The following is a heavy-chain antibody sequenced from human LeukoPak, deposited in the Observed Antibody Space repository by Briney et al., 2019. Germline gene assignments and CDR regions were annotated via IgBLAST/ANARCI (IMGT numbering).Heavy chain of an antibody. J-gene: IGHJ4*02. CDR2: IKLDGSEK. Sequence: PGGSLRLSCVASGFTIGKYWMSWVRQAPGRGLEWVANIKLDGSEKNYVDSVKGRFTISRDNTKNSLYLQMNSLRVEDTAVFYCARDQYDTWSRRGNFDSWGQGTLVIVSS. CDR1: GFTIGKYW. V-gene: IGHV3-7*03. D-gene: IGHD3-3*01. CDR3: ARDQYDTWSRRGNFDS.